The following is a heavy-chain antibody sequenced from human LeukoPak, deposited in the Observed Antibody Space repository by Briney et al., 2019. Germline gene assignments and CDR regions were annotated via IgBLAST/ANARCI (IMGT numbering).Heavy chain of an antibody. CDR3: ARRNAMDV. V-gene: IGHV3-7*03. J-gene: IGHJ6*02. Sequence: PGGSLRLSCAASGFTFSNYWMTWVRRAPGKGLEWVANINRDGSERYYVDSVKGRFTISRGDAKSSLYLQMNSLRAEDTAVYYCARRNAMDVWGQGTTVIVFS. CDR1: GFTFSNYW. CDR2: INRDGSER.